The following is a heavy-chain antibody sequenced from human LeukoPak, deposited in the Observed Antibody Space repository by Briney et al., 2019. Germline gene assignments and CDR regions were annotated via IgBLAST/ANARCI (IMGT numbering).Heavy chain of an antibody. J-gene: IGHJ4*02. D-gene: IGHD2-2*01. Sequence: SVKVSCKASGGTFSSYAISWVRQAPGQGLEWMGRIIPILGIANYAQKFQGRVTITADKSTSTAYMELSSLRSEDTAVYYCARTRRSVPAAAYYFDYWGQGTLVTVSS. V-gene: IGHV1-69*04. CDR3: ARTRRSVPAAAYYFDY. CDR2: IIPILGIA. CDR1: GGTFSSYA.